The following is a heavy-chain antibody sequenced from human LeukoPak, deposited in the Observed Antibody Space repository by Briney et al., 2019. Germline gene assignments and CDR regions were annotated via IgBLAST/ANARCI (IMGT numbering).Heavy chain of an antibody. Sequence: GGSLRLSCAASGFTFSSYSMNWVRQAPGKGLEWVSSISSTSSYIYYADSVKGRFTIFRDNAKNSLYLQMNSLRAEDTAAYYCAREGKCSSTSCYAFDIWGQGTMVTVSS. CDR1: GFTFSSYS. V-gene: IGHV3-21*01. D-gene: IGHD2-2*01. CDR3: AREGKCSSTSCYAFDI. CDR2: ISSTSSYI. J-gene: IGHJ3*02.